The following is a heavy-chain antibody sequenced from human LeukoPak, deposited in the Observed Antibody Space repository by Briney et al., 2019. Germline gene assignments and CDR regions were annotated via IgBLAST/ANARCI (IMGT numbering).Heavy chain of an antibody. CDR2: IYTSGGT. D-gene: IGHD3-22*01. Sequence: SETLSLTCTVSGGSISSYYWSWIRQPPGKGLEWIGGIYTSGGTNYNPSPKSRVPMSVDTSKNQFSLKLSSVTAADTAVYYCARDGHYYDSSGSYYYYYYMDVWGKGTTVTVSS. CDR3: ARDGHYYDSSGSYYYYYYMDV. V-gene: IGHV4-4*07. CDR1: GGSISSYY. J-gene: IGHJ6*03.